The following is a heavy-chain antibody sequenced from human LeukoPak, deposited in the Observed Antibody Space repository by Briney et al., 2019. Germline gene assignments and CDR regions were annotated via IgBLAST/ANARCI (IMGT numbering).Heavy chain of an antibody. CDR1: GYTFTSYY. CDR2: INPSGGST. D-gene: IGHD2-2*01. CDR3: ARDAPHSDIVVVPAAHPYYYMDV. Sequence: ASVKVSCKASGYTFTSYYMHWVRQAPGQGLEWMGIINPSGGSTSYAQKFRGRVTMTRDTSTSTVYMELSSLRSEDTAVYYCARDAPHSDIVVVPAAHPYYYMDVWGKGTTVTVSS. J-gene: IGHJ6*03. V-gene: IGHV1-46*01.